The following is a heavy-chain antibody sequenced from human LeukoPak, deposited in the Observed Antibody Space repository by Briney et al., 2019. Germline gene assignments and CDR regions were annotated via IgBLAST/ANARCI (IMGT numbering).Heavy chain of an antibody. CDR2: IYYSGST. J-gene: IGHJ4*02. CDR1: GGSISSSNFY. D-gene: IGHD2-21*02. CDR3: ARGVRHIVVVTETLDY. V-gene: IGHV4-39*07. Sequence: PSETLSLTCTVSGGSISSSNFYWGWIRQPPGKGLEWIGSIYYSGSTYYNPSLKSRVSISVDTSKNQFSLKLSSVTAADTAVYYCARGVRHIVVVTETLDYWGQGTLVTVSS.